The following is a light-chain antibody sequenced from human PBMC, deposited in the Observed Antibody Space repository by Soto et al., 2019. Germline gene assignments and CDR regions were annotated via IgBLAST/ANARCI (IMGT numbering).Light chain of an antibody. Sequence: QSALTQPPSASGSPGQSITISCTGTSSDVGTYNHVSWYQQHPGKVPKLIIYDVSGRPSGVPDRFSGSKSGNTASLTVFRLRFEDEADYYCCSYAGRTNFLLFGGGTKLTVL. V-gene: IGLV2-8*01. CDR2: DVS. J-gene: IGLJ2*01. CDR1: SSDVGTYNH. CDR3: CSYAGRTNFLL.